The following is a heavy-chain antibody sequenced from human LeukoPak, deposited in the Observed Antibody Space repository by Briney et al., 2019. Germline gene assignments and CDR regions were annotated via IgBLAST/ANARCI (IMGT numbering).Heavy chain of an antibody. J-gene: IGHJ6*02. CDR3: ARIAAAGTRYYYYGMDV. Sequence: GGSLRLSCAAPGFTFSSYAMHWVRQAPGKGLEWVAVISYDGSNKYYADSVKGRFTISRDNSKNTLYLQMNSLRAEDTAVYYCARIAAAGTRYYYYGMDVWGQGTTVTVSS. CDR2: ISYDGSNK. D-gene: IGHD6-13*01. V-gene: IGHV3-30-3*01. CDR1: GFTFSSYA.